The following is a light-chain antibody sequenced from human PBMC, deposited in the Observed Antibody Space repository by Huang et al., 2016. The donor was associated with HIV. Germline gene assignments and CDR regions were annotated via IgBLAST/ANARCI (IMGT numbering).Light chain of an antibody. Sequence: DIQMTQSPSTLSASVGDRVTITCRARQGLSSWLAGYQQKPGKAPKLLIYKASSLERGVPSRFSGSISGTEFTLTISSLQPDDFATYYCQQSNSYSWTFGQGTKVEIK. CDR3: QQSNSYSWT. CDR2: KAS. J-gene: IGKJ1*01. V-gene: IGKV1-5*03. CDR1: QGLSSW.